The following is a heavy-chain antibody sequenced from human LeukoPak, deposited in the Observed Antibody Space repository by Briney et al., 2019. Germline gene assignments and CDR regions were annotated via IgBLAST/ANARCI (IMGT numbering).Heavy chain of an antibody. V-gene: IGHV4-4*07. CDR3: ARDRRIAVAVTPFDY. D-gene: IGHD6-13*01. J-gene: IGHJ4*02. CDR1: GGSISSFY. CDR2: IYTGGIT. Sequence: SETLSLTCTVSGGSISSFYWSWIRQSAGKGLEWIGRIYTGGITNYNPSLKSRVSMSVDTSKNQFSLRLSSVTAADKAMYYCARDRRIAVAVTPFDYWGQGTLVTVSS.